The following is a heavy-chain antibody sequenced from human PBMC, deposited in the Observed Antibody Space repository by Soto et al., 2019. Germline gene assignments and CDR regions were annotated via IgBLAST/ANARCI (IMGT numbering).Heavy chain of an antibody. CDR1: GYTFTSYG. J-gene: IGHJ6*02. CDR2: ISAYNGNT. V-gene: IGHV1-18*01. CDR3: ARFFKGHYDFWSGYYSAYGMDV. Sequence: ASVKVSCKASGYTFTSYGISWVRQAPGQGLEWMGWISAYNGNTNYAQKLQGRVTMTTDTSTSTAYMELRSLRSDDTAVYYCARFFKGHYDFWSGYYSAYGMDVWGQGTTVTVSS. D-gene: IGHD3-3*01.